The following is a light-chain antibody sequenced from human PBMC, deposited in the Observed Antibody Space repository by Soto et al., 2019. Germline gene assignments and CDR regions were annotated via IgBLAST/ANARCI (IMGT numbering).Light chain of an antibody. CDR1: SSDVGSYNY. CDR3: SSYTNSGTYV. J-gene: IGLJ1*01. Sequence: QSVLTQPASVSGSPGQSITISCTGTSSDVGSYNYVSWYQQDPGKPTKIIFYDVSNRPSGVSDSCSVSKSGNTASLTISNLQAEDEAAYYCSSYTNSGTYVFGTGT. V-gene: IGLV2-14*01. CDR2: DVS.